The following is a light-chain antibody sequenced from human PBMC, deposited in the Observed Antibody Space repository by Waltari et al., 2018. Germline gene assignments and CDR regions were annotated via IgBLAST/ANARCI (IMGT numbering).Light chain of an antibody. J-gene: IGKJ2*01. CDR3: QQYYSTPGT. CDR2: WAS. V-gene: IGKV4-1*01. CDR1: QSVLYSSNNKNY. Sequence: DIVMTQSPDSQAVSLGERATINCKSSQSVLYSSNNKNYLAWYQQKPGQPPKLLIYWASTRESGVPDRFSGSGSGTDFTLTISSLQAEDVAVYYCQQYYSTPGTFGQGTKLEIK.